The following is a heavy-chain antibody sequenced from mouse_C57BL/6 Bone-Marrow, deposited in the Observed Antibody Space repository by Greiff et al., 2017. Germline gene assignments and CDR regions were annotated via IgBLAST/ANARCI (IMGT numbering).Heavy chain of an antibody. CDR3: ARGRVYPDYGRRRGNAMDY. CDR1: GYSITSGYY. D-gene: IGHD2-1*01. CDR2: ISYDGSN. J-gene: IGHJ4*01. V-gene: IGHV3-6*01. Sequence: EVQLQESGPGLVKPSQSLSLTCSVTGYSITSGYYWNWIRQFPGNKLEWMGYISYDGSNNYNPSLKNRISITRDTSKNQFFLKLNSVTTEDTATYYCARGRVYPDYGRRRGNAMDYWGQGTSVTVSS.